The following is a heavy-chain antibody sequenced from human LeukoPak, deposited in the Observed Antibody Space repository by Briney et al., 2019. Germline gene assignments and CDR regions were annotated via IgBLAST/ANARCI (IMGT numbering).Heavy chain of an antibody. D-gene: IGHD3-3*01. V-gene: IGHV1-46*01. CDR3: ARVEPLIFGVDDAFDI. CDR2: INPSGGST. Sequence: ASVTVSCKASGYTFTSYYMHWVRQAPGQGLEWMGIINPSGGSTSYAQKFQGRVTMTRDMSTSTVYMELSSLRSEDTAVYYCARVEPLIFGVDDAFDIWGQGTMVTVSS. CDR1: GYTFTSYY. J-gene: IGHJ3*02.